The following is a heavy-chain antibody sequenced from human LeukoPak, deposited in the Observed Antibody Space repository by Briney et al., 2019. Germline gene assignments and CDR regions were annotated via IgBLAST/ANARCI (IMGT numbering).Heavy chain of an antibody. CDR3: ARYCTNGVCYFDY. J-gene: IGHJ4*02. V-gene: IGHV1-69*13. D-gene: IGHD2-8*01. CDR1: GGTFSSYA. Sequence: SVKVSCKASGGTFSSYAISWVRLAPGQGLEWMGGIIPIFGTANYAQKFQGRVTITADESTSTAYMELSSLRSEDTAVYYCARYCTNGVCYFDYWGQGTLVTVSS. CDR2: IIPIFGTA.